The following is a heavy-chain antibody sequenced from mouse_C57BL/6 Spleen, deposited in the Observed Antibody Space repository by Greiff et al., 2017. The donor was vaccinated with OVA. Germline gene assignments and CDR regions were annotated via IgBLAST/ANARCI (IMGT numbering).Heavy chain of an antibody. Sequence: QVQLQQSGPELVKPGASVKISCKASGYAFSSSWMNWVKQRPGKGLEWIVRIYPGDGDTNYNGKFKGKATLTADKSSSTAYMQLSRLTSEDSAVYFCARRDYATTVVATNYYAMDYWGQGTSVTVSS. CDR3: ARRDYATTVVATNYYAMDY. V-gene: IGHV1-82*01. CDR2: IYPGDGDT. J-gene: IGHJ4*01. CDR1: GYAFSSSW. D-gene: IGHD1-1*01.